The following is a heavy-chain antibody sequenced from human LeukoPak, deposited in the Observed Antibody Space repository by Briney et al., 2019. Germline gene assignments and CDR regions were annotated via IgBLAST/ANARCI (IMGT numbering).Heavy chain of an antibody. Sequence: PGGSLRLSCAASGFTVSSNYMSWVRQAPGKGLEWVSVIYSGGSTCYADSVKGRFTISRDNSKNTLYLQMNSLRAEDTAVYYCARESLAYSSSWYLDYWGQGTLVTVSS. V-gene: IGHV3-66*01. CDR3: ARESLAYSSSWYLDY. CDR2: IYSGGST. D-gene: IGHD6-13*01. J-gene: IGHJ4*02. CDR1: GFTVSSNY.